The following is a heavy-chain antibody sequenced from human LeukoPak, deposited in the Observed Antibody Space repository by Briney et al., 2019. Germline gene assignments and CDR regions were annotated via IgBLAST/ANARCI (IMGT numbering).Heavy chain of an antibody. CDR2: IRYDGSNK. CDR1: GFTFSSYG. CDR3: AIDTKLERRVNYYYMDV. J-gene: IGHJ6*03. V-gene: IGHV3-30*02. Sequence: GGSLRLSCAASGFTFSSYGMHWVRQAPGKGLEWVAFIRYDGSNKYYADSVKGRFTISRDNAKNSLYLQMNSLRAEDTAVYYCAIDTKLERRVNYYYMDVWGKGTTVTVSS. D-gene: IGHD1-1*01.